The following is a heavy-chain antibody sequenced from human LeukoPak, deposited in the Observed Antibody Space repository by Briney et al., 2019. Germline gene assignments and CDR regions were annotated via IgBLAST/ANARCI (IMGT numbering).Heavy chain of an antibody. Sequence: SETLFLTCAVYGGSFSGYYWSWIRQPPGKGLEWIGEINHSGSTNYNPSLKSRVTISVDTSKNQFSLKLSSVTAADTAVYYCARGIRRQQLVRRMGIFFDYWGQGTLVTVSS. CDR1: GGSFSGYY. D-gene: IGHD6-13*01. CDR3: ARGIRRQQLVRRMGIFFDY. CDR2: INHSGST. V-gene: IGHV4-34*01. J-gene: IGHJ4*02.